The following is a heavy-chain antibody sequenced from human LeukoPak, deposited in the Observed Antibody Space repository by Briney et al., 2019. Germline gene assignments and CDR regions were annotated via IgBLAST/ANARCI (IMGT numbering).Heavy chain of an antibody. Sequence: GASVKVSCKASGFTFTSSAMQWVRQARGQRLEWIGWIVVGSGNTNYAQKFQERVTITRDMSTSTAYMELSSLRSEDTAVYYCAAAYYDSSGFVWAFDIWGQGTMVTVSS. J-gene: IGHJ3*02. CDR3: AAAYYDSSGFVWAFDI. D-gene: IGHD3-22*01. V-gene: IGHV1-58*02. CDR1: GFTFTSSA. CDR2: IVVGSGNT.